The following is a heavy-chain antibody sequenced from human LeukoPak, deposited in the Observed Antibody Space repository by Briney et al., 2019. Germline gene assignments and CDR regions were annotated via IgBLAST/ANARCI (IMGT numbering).Heavy chain of an antibody. J-gene: IGHJ4*02. Sequence: KTSETLSLTCTVSGGSISSSSYYWGWIRQHPGKGLEWIGSIYYSGSTYYNPSLKSRVTISVDTSKNQFSLKLSSVTAADTAVYYCARQLYSSGWYVDYWGQGTLVTVSS. CDR3: ARQLYSSGWYVDY. V-gene: IGHV4-39*01. D-gene: IGHD6-19*01. CDR2: IYYSGST. CDR1: GGSISSSSYY.